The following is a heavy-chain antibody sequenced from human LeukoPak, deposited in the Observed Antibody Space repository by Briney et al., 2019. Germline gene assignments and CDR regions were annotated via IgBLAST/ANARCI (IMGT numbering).Heavy chain of an antibody. D-gene: IGHD5-12*01. Sequence: ASVKVSCKASGYTFTSYDINWVRQATGQGLEWMGWMNPNSGNTGYAQKFQGRVTITRDMSTSTAYMELSSLRSEDTAVYYCAAAPREVDGLYWGQGTLVTVSS. J-gene: IGHJ4*02. V-gene: IGHV1-8*03. CDR2: MNPNSGNT. CDR1: GYTFTSYD. CDR3: AAAPREVDGLY.